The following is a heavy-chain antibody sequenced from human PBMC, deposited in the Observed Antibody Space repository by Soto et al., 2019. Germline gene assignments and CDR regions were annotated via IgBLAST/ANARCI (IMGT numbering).Heavy chain of an antibody. CDR2: ISGSGFKK. CDR3: AKNQGVELVPLATVDWFDP. CDR1: GFIFENFG. V-gene: IGHV3-23*01. D-gene: IGHD1-26*01. Sequence: GGSLRLSCAASGFIFENFGMSWVRQAPGKGLEWISSISGSGFKKYYADSVKGRFTISRDNSKSKVYLELNNLSAEDTAVYHCAKNQGVELVPLATVDWFDPWGQGSVVTVSS. J-gene: IGHJ5*02.